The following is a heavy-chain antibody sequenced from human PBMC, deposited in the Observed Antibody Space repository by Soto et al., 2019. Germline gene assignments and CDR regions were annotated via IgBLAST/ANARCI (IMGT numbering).Heavy chain of an antibody. CDR2: ISSTTNYI. Sequence: GGSLRLSCAASGFTFTRYSMNWVRQAPGKGLEWVSSISSTTNYIYYADSMKGRFTVSRDNAKNSVYLEMNSLSAEDTALYYCARESEDLTSNFDYWGQGTLVTSPQ. CDR3: ARESEDLTSNFDY. J-gene: IGHJ4*02. CDR1: GFTFTRYS. V-gene: IGHV3-21*01.